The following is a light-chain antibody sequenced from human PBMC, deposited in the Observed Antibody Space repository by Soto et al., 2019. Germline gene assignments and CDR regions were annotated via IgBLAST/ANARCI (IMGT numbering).Light chain of an antibody. J-gene: IGKJ1*01. Sequence: EIVLTQSPDTLSLSPGERPTLSCRASQMVFRNHLAWYQQKPGQAPSLLIYGVSSRTTGIPDRFSGSGSGTDFTLTITRLEPEDSAVYFCHQYGSLPRTFGQGTKVEI. CDR2: GVS. CDR3: HQYGSLPRT. CDR1: QMVFRNH. V-gene: IGKV3-20*01.